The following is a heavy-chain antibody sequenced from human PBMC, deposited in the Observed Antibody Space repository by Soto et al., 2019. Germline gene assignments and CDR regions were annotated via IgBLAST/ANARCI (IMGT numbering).Heavy chain of an antibody. CDR1: GFTFSSYA. J-gene: IGHJ6*02. V-gene: IGHV3-30*04. CDR3: ARDAGSSSSKDYYYGMDV. Sequence: GGSLRLSCAASGFTFSSYAMHWVRQAPGKGLEWVAVISYDGSNKYYADSVKGRFTISRDNSKNTLYLQMNSLRAEDTAVYYCARDAGSSSSKDYYYGMDVWGQGTTVTVSS. D-gene: IGHD6-6*01. CDR2: ISYDGSNK.